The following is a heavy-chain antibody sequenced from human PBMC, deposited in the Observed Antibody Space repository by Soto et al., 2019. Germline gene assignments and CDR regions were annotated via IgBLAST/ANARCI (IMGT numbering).Heavy chain of an antibody. J-gene: IGHJ4*02. V-gene: IGHV3-7*03. CDR2: IKKDGSEK. Sequence: GEALNLSCAASGISTSSYWMGWVRQAPGRGLEWVASIKKDGSEKYYMDSLKGRFTISRDNALNSLYLQMNSLRAEDTAVYFCVTGYHSDYWGQGTLVTVS. D-gene: IGHD5-18*01. CDR3: VTGYHSDY. CDR1: GISTSSYW.